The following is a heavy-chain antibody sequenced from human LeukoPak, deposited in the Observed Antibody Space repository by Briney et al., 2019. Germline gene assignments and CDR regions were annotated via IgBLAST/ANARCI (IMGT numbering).Heavy chain of an antibody. CDR2: IYSGGST. D-gene: IGHD5-24*01. CDR1: GFTVGSNY. J-gene: IGHJ4*02. V-gene: IGHV3-53*01. Sequence: GGSLRLSCAASGFTVGSNYMSWVRQAPGKGLEGVSVIYSGGSTYYADSVKGRFTISRDNSKNTLYLQMNSLRAEDTAVYYCARESRDGYNFDYWGQGTLVTVSS. CDR3: ARESRDGYNFDY.